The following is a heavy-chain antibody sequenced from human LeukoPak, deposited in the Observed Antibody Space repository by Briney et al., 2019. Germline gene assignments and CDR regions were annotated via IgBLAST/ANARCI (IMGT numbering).Heavy chain of an antibody. CDR2: IYTSGST. D-gene: IGHD3-9*01. J-gene: IGHJ6*03. Sequence: PSETLSLTCTVSGGSISSYYWSWIRQPAGKGLEWIGRIYTSGSTNYNPSLKSRVTMSVDTSKNQFSLKLSSVTAADTAVYYCARDSRYFDWSETYYYMDVWGKGTTVTISS. V-gene: IGHV4-4*07. CDR1: GGSISSYY. CDR3: ARDSRYFDWSETYYYMDV.